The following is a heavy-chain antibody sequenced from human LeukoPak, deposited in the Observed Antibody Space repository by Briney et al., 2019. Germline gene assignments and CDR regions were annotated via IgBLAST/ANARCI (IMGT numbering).Heavy chain of an antibody. CDR2: ISGSGGST. CDR3: AKAYSSGWYRGTHFDY. CDR1: GFTFSSYA. D-gene: IGHD6-19*01. V-gene: IGHV3-23*01. Sequence: GGSLRLSCAASGFTFSSYAMSWARQAPGKGLEWVSAISGSGGSTYYADSVKGRFTISRDNSKNTLYLQMNSLRAEDTAVYYCAKAYSSGWYRGTHFDYWGQGTLVTVSS. J-gene: IGHJ4*02.